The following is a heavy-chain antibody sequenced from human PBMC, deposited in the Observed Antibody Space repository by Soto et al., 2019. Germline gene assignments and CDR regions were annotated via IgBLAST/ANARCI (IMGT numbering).Heavy chain of an antibody. J-gene: IGHJ6*02. CDR1: GYTFTAYH. CDR3: ARNMDYYYGRGSGNGHGV. V-gene: IGHV1-2*02. Sequence: QVQLVQSGAEVKEPGDSVRVSCEASGYTFTAYHIHWVRQAPGQGLEWMGWINPKFGDTTYAQDFQRRVSMTRDMYISTVYMELSRMTSDDTAIYYCARNMDYYYGRGSGNGHGVWGQGTTVTVSS. CDR2: INPKFGDT. D-gene: IGHD3-10*02.